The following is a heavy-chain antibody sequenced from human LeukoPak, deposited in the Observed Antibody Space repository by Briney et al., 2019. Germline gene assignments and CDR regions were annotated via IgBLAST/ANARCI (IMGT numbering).Heavy chain of an antibody. CDR2: VYYSGTT. D-gene: IGHD3-22*01. Sequence: SETLSLTCTVSGGSLGSHYWSWIRQPPGSGLEWIGCVYYSGTTNYNPSLKSRVTISVDTSKNQFSLKLSSVTAADTAVYYCARDYYDSRGEAFDIWGLGTMVTVSS. CDR3: ARDYYDSRGEAFDI. V-gene: IGHV4-59*11. CDR1: GGSLGSHY. J-gene: IGHJ3*02.